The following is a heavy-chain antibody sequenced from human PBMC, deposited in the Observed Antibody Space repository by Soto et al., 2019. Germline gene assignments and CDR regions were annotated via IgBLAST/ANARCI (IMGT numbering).Heavy chain of an antibody. D-gene: IGHD3-10*01. CDR3: ASSYGSGYRAFDY. CDR1: GDTFNFYS. Sequence: QVQLVQSGAEVKRPGSSVKVSCKASGDTFNFYSINWVRQAPGLGLEWMGRVNPIVSMSNYAQKLQGRVTMTADKSTRTAYMELSSLRSEDKAIYYCASSYGSGYRAFDYWGQGALVTVSS. CDR2: VNPIVSMS. J-gene: IGHJ4*02. V-gene: IGHV1-69*02.